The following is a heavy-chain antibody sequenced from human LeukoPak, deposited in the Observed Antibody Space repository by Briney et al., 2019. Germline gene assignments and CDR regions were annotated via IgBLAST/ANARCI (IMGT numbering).Heavy chain of an antibody. CDR1: GFNFSSFW. CDR2: IKPDGGEE. J-gene: IGHJ1*01. V-gene: IGHV3-7*04. D-gene: IGHD3-16*01. CDR3: VRGAGGGDF. Sequence: GGSLRLSCVASGFNFSSFWMSWVRQVPGKGLEWVANIKPDGGEESYVDSVRGRFTISRDNAKGSLFLQMNSLRGDDTALYCCVRGAGGGDFWGQGTLVTVSS.